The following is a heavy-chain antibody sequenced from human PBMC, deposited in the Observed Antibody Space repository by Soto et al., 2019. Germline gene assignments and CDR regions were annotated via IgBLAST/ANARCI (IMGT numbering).Heavy chain of an antibody. Sequence: QVQLQQWGAGLLKPSETLSLTCAVYGGSFSGYYWSWIRQPPGKGLEWIGEINHSGSTNYNPSPKSRVPISLDTSKNQFSLKLRSVTAADTAVYYCARGLLRYFDWLSSDYYYGMDVWGQGTTVTVSS. CDR1: GGSFSGYY. D-gene: IGHD3-9*01. CDR2: INHSGST. CDR3: ARGLLRYFDWLSSDYYYGMDV. V-gene: IGHV4-34*01. J-gene: IGHJ6*02.